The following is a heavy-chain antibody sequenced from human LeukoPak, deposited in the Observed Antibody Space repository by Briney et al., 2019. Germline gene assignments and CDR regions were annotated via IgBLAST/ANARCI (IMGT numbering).Heavy chain of an antibody. D-gene: IGHD4-17*01. J-gene: IGHJ3*02. Sequence: GGSLRLSCALSGFTFSRYSMHWVRQAPGKGLEFVAAIAGNGDNTYYANSVKGRFTISRDISKNTLYLQMGSLRAEDMAVYYCARVGNYGSAFDIWGQGTMVTFS. CDR2: IAGNGDNT. V-gene: IGHV3-64*01. CDR3: ARVGNYGSAFDI. CDR1: GFTFSRYS.